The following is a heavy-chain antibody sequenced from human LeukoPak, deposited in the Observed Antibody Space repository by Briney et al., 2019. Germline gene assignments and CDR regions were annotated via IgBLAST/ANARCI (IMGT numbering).Heavy chain of an antibody. V-gene: IGHV4-59*01. CDR3: ARATTDWFDP. Sequence: SETLSLTCSVSGGSITSYYWSWIRQPPGKGLEWIGYIYYSGSTNYNPSLKSRVTIAVDTSKNQFSLKLSSVTAADTAVYYCARATTDWFDPWGQGTLVTVSS. CDR1: GGSITSYY. CDR2: IYYSGST. D-gene: IGHD1-1*01. J-gene: IGHJ5*02.